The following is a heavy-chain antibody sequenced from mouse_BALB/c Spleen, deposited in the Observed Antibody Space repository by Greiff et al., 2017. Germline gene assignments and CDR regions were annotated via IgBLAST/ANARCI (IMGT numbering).Heavy chain of an antibody. CDR2: ISSGSSTI. CDR3: AREEKGRGFAY. J-gene: IGHJ3*01. V-gene: IGHV5-17*02. Sequence: EVKLVESGGGLVQPGGSRKLSCAASGFTFSSFGMHWVRQAPEKGLEWVAYISSGSSTIYYADTVKGRFTISRDNPKNTLFLQMTSLRSEDTAMYYCAREEKGRGFAYWGQGTLVTVSA. D-gene: IGHD3-3*01. CDR1: GFTFSSFG.